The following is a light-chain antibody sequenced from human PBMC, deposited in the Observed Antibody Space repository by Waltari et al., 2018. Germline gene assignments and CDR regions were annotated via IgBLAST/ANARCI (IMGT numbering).Light chain of an antibody. J-gene: IGLJ1*01. CDR2: EVS. CDR1: SREVGGYNH. Sequence: QSALTQPASVSGSPGQSITISCTGTSREVGGYNHVSWYQQHPGKAPKLMIYEVSNRPSGVSNRFSGSKSGNTASLTISGLQAEDEADYYCSSYTSSSTYVFGTGTKVTVL. V-gene: IGLV2-14*01. CDR3: SSYTSSSTYV.